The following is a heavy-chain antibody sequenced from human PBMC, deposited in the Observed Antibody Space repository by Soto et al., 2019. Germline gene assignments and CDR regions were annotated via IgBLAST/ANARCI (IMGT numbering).Heavy chain of an antibody. D-gene: IGHD3-22*01. CDR3: ARDRSHSSAYWWLDY. CDR2: INAGNGNT. Sequence: ASVKVSCKASGYTFSNYAIHWVRQAPGQRLEWMGWINAGNGNTKSSQKFQSRVTITRDTSTSTAYMELSSLRSEDTAVYYCARDRSHSSAYWWLDYWGQGTQVTVSS. V-gene: IGHV1-3*01. CDR1: GYTFSNYA. J-gene: IGHJ4*02.